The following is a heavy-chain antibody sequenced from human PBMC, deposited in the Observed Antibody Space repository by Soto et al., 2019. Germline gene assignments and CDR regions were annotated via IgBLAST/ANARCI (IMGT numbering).Heavy chain of an antibody. CDR1: GFTFSSYG. V-gene: IGHV3-30*18. D-gene: IGHD4-17*01. CDR2: ISYDGSNK. Sequence: GGSLRLSCAASGFTFSSYGMHWVRQAPGKGLEWVAVISYDGSNKYYADSVKGRFTISRDNSKNTLYLQMNSLRAEDTAVYYCAKDDYGDYYYYYYMDVWGKGTTVTVSS. CDR3: AKDDYGDYYYYYYMDV. J-gene: IGHJ6*03.